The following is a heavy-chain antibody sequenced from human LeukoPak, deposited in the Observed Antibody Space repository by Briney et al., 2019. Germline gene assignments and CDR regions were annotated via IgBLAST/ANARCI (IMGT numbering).Heavy chain of an antibody. Sequence: SETLSLTCTVSGGSISSYYWSWIRHPPGKGLEWIGYIYYSGSTNYNPSLKSRVTISVDTSKNQFSLKLSSVTAADTAVYYCARRIAGAGREDTWFDPWGQGTLVTVSS. CDR3: ARRIAGAGREDTWFDP. V-gene: IGHV4-59*08. CDR1: GGSISSYY. CDR2: IYYSGST. J-gene: IGHJ5*02. D-gene: IGHD6-19*01.